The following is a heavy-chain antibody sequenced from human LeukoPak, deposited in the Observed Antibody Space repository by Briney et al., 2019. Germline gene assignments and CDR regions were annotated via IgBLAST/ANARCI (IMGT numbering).Heavy chain of an antibody. J-gene: IGHJ4*02. Sequence: GGSLRLSCAASGFTFSSYGMHWVRQAPGKGLEWVANIKEDGSEIYYVDSVKGRFSISRDNAKNSLYLQMNSLRAEDTAVYYCARALSAWGQGTLVTVSS. CDR2: IKEDGSEI. D-gene: IGHD3-3*01. CDR1: GFTFSSYG. CDR3: ARALSA. V-gene: IGHV3-7*03.